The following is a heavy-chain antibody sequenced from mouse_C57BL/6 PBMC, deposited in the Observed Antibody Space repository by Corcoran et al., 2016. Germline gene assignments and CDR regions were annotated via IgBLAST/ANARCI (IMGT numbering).Heavy chain of an antibody. Sequence: QIQLVQSGPELKKPGETVKISCKASGYTFTECPMHWVKQAPGKGFKGIGMIYTDTGEQTYAEEFKGRFSFSLETSASTAYLQINNRKNEDTATYFGGRGGNNYAMDYWCQGTSVTVSS. D-gene: IGHD2-1*01. J-gene: IGHJ4*01. CDR3: GRGGNNYAMDY. V-gene: IGHV9-1*01. CDR2: IYTDTGEQ. CDR1: GYTFTECP.